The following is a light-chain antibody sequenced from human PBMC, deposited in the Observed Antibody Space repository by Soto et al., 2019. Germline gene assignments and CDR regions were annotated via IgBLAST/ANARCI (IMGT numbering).Light chain of an antibody. CDR1: QTISSY. V-gene: IGKV1-39*01. CDR2: AAS. CDR3: QQSYRTPNT. Sequence: DIPMTQSPSSLSASVGDRVTITCRASQTISSYLNWYQQKPGNAPKLLIYAASSLQSGVPSRFSGSGSGADFTLTISSLHREDFATYYCQQSYRTPNTFGQGNKLEIK. J-gene: IGKJ2*01.